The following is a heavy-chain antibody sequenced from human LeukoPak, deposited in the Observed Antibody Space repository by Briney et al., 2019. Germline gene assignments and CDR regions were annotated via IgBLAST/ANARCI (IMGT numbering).Heavy chain of an antibody. CDR1: GFTFRNYA. Sequence: GSLRLSCAASGFTFRNYAMTWVRQAPGKGLDWVALIGARDGRTYYADPVKGRFTISRDNSKNTLYLQMNSLRAEDTAVYYCAKERGVDIVATGPFDYWGQGTLVTVSS. J-gene: IGHJ4*02. CDR3: AKERGVDIVATGPFDY. D-gene: IGHD5-12*01. CDR2: IGARDGRT. V-gene: IGHV3-23*01.